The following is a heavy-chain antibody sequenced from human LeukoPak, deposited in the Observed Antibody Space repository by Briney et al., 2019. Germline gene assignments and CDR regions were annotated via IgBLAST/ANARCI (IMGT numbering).Heavy chain of an antibody. CDR1: GFTFSSYW. CDR2: INSDGSST. J-gene: IGHJ4*02. V-gene: IGHV3-74*01. CDR3: ARLTIDAANIY. Sequence: GSLRLSCAASGFTFSSYWMHWVRQAPGKGLVWVSRINSDGSSTSYADSMKGRFTISRDNAKNTLYLQMNSLRAEDTAVYYCARLTIDAANIYWGQGTLVTVSS. D-gene: IGHD1-14*01.